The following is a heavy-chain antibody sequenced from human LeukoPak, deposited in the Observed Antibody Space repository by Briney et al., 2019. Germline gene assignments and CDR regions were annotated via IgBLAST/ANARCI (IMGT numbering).Heavy chain of an antibody. D-gene: IGHD3-3*01. Sequence: WASVKVSCKVSGYTLTELSMHWVRQAPGKGLEWMGGFDPEDGETIYAQKFQGRVTMTEDTSTDTAYMELSSLRSEDTAVYYCATTTYYDFWSGYSFDPWGQGTLVTVSS. CDR1: GYTLTELS. J-gene: IGHJ5*02. V-gene: IGHV1-24*01. CDR2: FDPEDGET. CDR3: ATTTYYDFWSGYSFDP.